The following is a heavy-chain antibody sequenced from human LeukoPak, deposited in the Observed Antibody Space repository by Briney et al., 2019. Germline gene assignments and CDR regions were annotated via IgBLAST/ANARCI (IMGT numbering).Heavy chain of an antibody. CDR3: ARGSKLTIFGVVQSYYMDV. D-gene: IGHD3-3*01. J-gene: IGHJ6*03. V-gene: IGHV1-69*13. CDR2: IIPIFGTA. CDR1: GGTFSSYA. Sequence: SVKVSCKASGGTFSSYAISWVRQAPGQGLEWMGGIIPIFGTANYAQKFQGRVTITADESTSTAYMELSSLRSEDTAVYYCARGSKLTIFGVVQSYYMDVWGKGTTVTVSS.